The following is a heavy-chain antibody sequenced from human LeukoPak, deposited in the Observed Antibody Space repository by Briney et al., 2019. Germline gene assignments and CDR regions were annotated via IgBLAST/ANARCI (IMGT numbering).Heavy chain of an antibody. CDR3: AKDGKDSSSWSYYYDSSGYYYHFDY. CDR2: ISGSGGST. Sequence: GGSLRLSCAASGFTFSSYAMSWVRQAPGKGLEWVSAISGSGGSTYYADSVKGRVTISRDNSKNTLYLQMNSLRAEDTAVYYCAKDGKDSSSWSYYYDSSGYYYHFDYWGQGTLVTVSS. D-gene: IGHD3-22*01. CDR1: GFTFSSYA. J-gene: IGHJ4*02. V-gene: IGHV3-23*01.